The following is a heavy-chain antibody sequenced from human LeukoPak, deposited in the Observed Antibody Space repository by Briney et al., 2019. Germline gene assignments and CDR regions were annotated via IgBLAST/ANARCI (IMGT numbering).Heavy chain of an antibody. J-gene: IGHJ4*02. CDR3: ARGCPAGTFDY. CDR2: ISYDGSNK. D-gene: IGHD2-2*01. V-gene: IGHV3-30-3*01. CDR1: GFTFSSYA. Sequence: GGSLSLSCAASGFTFSSYAMHWVRQAPGKGLEWVAVISYDGSNKYYADSVKGRFTISRDNSKNTLYLQMNSLRAEDTAVYYCARGCPAGTFDYWGQGTLVTVSS.